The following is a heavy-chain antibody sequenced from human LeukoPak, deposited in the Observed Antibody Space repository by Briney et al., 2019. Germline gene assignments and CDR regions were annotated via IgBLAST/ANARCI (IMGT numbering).Heavy chain of an antibody. J-gene: IGHJ5*02. CDR2: MNVKSRNT. Sequence: GASVKVSCKASGYTLFSYDINWVRQATGQGLEWMGWMNVKSRNTGYAQKFQGRVTMTRNTSISTAYIELTSLRSEDTAVYYCATTPTNSRGWFDPWGQGTRVTVSS. D-gene: IGHD2-8*01. V-gene: IGHV1-8*01. CDR3: ATTPTNSRGWFDP. CDR1: GYTLFSYD.